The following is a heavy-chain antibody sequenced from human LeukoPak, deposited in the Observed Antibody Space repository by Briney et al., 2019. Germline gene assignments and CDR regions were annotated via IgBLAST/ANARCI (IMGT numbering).Heavy chain of an antibody. Sequence: SETLSLTCTISGGSVSEYYWSWIRQSPGKGLEWIGYIYHTWSTSYSPCLKSRVTISADTSQNPFSLKLSSVTAADTAVYYCASRKLGNDYWGQGNPVTVSS. V-gene: IGHV4-59*02. CDR2: IYHTWST. D-gene: IGHD7-27*01. CDR1: GGSVSEYY. J-gene: IGHJ4*02. CDR3: ASRKLGNDY.